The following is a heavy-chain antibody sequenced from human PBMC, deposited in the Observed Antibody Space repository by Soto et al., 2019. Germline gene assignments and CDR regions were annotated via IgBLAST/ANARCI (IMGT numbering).Heavy chain of an antibody. CDR1: GFTFSSYW. Sequence: GGSLRLSCAASGFTFSSYWMSWVRQAPGKGLEWVANIKQDGSEKYYVDSVKGRFTISRDNAKNSLYLQMNSLRAEDTAVYYCVKMNRISSSPFDFDYWGQGTLVTVSS. CDR2: IKQDGSEK. D-gene: IGHD2-2*01. J-gene: IGHJ4*02. V-gene: IGHV3-7*02. CDR3: VKMNRISSSPFDFDY.